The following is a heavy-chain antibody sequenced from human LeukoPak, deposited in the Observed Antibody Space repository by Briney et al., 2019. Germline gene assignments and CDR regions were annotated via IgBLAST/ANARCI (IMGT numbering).Heavy chain of an antibody. V-gene: IGHV4-34*01. J-gene: IGHJ4*02. CDR3: AGIPRRTSYSSSRLDY. Sequence: SETLSLTCAVYGGSFSGYYWSWIRQPPGKGLEWIGEINHSGSTNYNPSLKSRVTISVDTSKNQFSLKLGSVTAADTAVYYCAGIPRRTSYSSSRLDYWGQGTLVTVSS. CDR2: INHSGST. CDR1: GGSFSGYY. D-gene: IGHD2-2*01.